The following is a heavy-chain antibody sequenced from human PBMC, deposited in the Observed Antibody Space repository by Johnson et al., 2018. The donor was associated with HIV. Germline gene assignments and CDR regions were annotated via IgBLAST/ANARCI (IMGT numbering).Heavy chain of an antibody. Sequence: VQLVEYGGGLVKPGGSLRLSCAASGFTFSNAWMSWVRQAPGKGLEWVGRIKSKTDGGTTDHAAPVKGRFSISRDDSKNTLYLQMNSLKTEDTAVYYCATGFGHAFEMWGQGTMVTVSS. D-gene: IGHD3-16*01. CDR1: GFTFSNAW. J-gene: IGHJ3*02. V-gene: IGHV3-15*01. CDR3: ATGFGHAFEM. CDR2: IKSKTDGGTT.